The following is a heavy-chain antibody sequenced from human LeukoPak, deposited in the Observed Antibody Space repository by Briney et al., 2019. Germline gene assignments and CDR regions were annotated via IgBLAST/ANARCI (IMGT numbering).Heavy chain of an antibody. J-gene: IGHJ4*02. D-gene: IGHD4-17*01. CDR2: IYYSGST. V-gene: IGHV4-59*08. CDR3: ARLDFRDGDYVFWY. CDR1: GGSISSYY. Sequence: PSETLSLACTVSGGSISSYYWSWIRQPPGKELEWIGYIYYSGSTNYNPSLKSRVSISVDTSESQFSLILRSVTAADTAVYYCARLDFRDGDYVFWYWGQGTLVTVSS.